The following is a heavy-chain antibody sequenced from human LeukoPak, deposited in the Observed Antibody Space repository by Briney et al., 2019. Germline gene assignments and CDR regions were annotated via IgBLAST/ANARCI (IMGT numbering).Heavy chain of an antibody. CDR1: GDSVRTNNYY. J-gene: IGHJ4*02. D-gene: IGHD6-6*01. CDR2: IHYSGNT. V-gene: IGHV4-61*01. CDR3: ARGRGAARLDY. Sequence: SETLSLTCTVSGDSVRTNNYYWSWIRQPPGKGLEWIGYIHYSGNTNYNTSLKSRVTISVDTSKSQFSLKLSSVTAADTAVYYCARGRGAARLDYWGQGTLVTVSS.